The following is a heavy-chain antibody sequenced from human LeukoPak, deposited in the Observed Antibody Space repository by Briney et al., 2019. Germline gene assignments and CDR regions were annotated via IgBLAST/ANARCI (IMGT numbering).Heavy chain of an antibody. CDR2: IYYSGST. CDR3: ARHPPVNWFDP. V-gene: IGHV4-39*01. J-gene: IGHJ5*02. CDR1: GGSISSSSYY. Sequence: PSETLSLTCTVSGGSISSSSYYWGWIRQPPGKGLEWIGSIYYSGSTYYNPSLKSRVTISVDTSKNQFSLKLSSVTAADMAVYYCARHPPVNWFDPWGQGTLVTVSS.